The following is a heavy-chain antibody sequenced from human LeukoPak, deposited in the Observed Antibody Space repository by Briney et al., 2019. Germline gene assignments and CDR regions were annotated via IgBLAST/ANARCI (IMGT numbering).Heavy chain of an antibody. D-gene: IGHD2-8*01. CDR3: AKLPGVGYCTNGVCSIDY. V-gene: IGHV3-48*01. J-gene: IGHJ4*02. CDR1: GFTFSSSN. Sequence: GGSLRLSCAASGFTFSSSNMNWVRQAPGKGLEWVSYISSSSRTTYYADSVKGRFTISRDNAKNTLYLQMNSLRAEDTAVYYCAKLPGVGYCTNGVCSIDYWGQGTLVTVSS. CDR2: ISSSSRTT.